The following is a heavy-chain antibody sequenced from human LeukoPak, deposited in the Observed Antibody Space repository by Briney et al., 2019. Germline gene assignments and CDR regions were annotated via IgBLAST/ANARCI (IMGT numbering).Heavy chain of an antibody. Sequence: GGSLRLSCAASGFTFSSYAMSWVRQAPGKGLEWVSSIFPSGGEIHYADSVRGRFTISRDNSKSTMSLQMNSLRAEDTAIYYCATYRQVLLPFESWGQGTLVTVSS. J-gene: IGHJ4*02. CDR3: ATYRQVLLPFES. D-gene: IGHD2-8*02. V-gene: IGHV3-23*01. CDR2: IFPSGGEI. CDR1: GFTFSSYA.